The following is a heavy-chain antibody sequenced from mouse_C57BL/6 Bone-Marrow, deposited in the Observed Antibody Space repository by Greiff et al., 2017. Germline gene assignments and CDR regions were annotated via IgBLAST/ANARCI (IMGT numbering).Heavy chain of an antibody. Sequence: QVQLQQSGPELVKPGASVKISCKASGYAFSSSWMNWVKQRPGKGLEWIGRIYPGDGDTNYNGKFKGKATLTADKSSSTAYMQLTSLTSEDSAVYFCAKGYFDVWGTGTTVTVSS. V-gene: IGHV1-82*01. CDR3: AKGYFDV. CDR1: GYAFSSSW. CDR2: IYPGDGDT. J-gene: IGHJ1*03.